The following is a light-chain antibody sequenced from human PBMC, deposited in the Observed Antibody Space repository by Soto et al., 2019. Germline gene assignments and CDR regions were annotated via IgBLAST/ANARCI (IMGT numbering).Light chain of an antibody. J-gene: IGKJ3*01. Sequence: EIVMTQSPATLSVSPGERVTLSCRASQSVSSSLAWYQQKPAQAPRLLIYGASTRATGIPARFSGSGSETEFTLTISSLQSEDFAVYYCQQYNNWPPFTFGPGTKVDIK. CDR2: GAS. CDR1: QSVSSS. V-gene: IGKV3-15*01. CDR3: QQYNNWPPFT.